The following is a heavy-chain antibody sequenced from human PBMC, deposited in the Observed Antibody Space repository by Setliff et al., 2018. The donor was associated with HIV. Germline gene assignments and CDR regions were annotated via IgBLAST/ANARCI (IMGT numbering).Heavy chain of an antibody. D-gene: IGHD3-9*01. V-gene: IGHV1-8*01. CDR3: ARTWGAGVTGYWFEP. CDR1: GYTFTKFD. CDR2: MNPNSGNT. J-gene: IGHJ5*02. Sequence: ASVKVSCKTSGYTFTKFDINWVRQATGQGLEWMGWMNPNSGNTGFAQKFQGRVTMTRNTSISTAYMELRSLTSEDTAVYFCARTWGAGVTGYWFEPWGQGTRVTVSS.